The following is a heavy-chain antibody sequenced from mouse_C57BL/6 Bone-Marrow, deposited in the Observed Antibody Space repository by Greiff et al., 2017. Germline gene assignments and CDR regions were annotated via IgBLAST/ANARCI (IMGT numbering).Heavy chain of an antibody. CDR3: AREDYGRAWFAY. J-gene: IGHJ3*01. Sequence: ESGPGMVKPSQSLSLTCTVTGYSITSGYDWHWIRHFPGNKLEWMGYISYSGSTNYNPSLKSRISITHDTSKNHFFLKLNSVTTEDTATYYCAREDYGRAWFAYWGQGTLVTVSA. V-gene: IGHV3-1*01. CDR1: GYSITSGYD. CDR2: ISYSGST. D-gene: IGHD1-1*01.